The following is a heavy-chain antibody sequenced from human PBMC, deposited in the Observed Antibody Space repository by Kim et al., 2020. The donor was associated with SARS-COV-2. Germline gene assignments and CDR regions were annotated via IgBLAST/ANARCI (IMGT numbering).Heavy chain of an antibody. CDR1: GFTFADYA. D-gene: IGHD6-19*01. CDR2: ISGDGGDT. Sequence: GGSLRLSCAASGFTFADYAMHWVRQPPGKGLEWVALISGDGGDTYYADSVKGRFTISRDNSKDSVYLQMNSLRADDTAFYYCAKAWGWLPMYWGQGTQVTVSS. J-gene: IGHJ4*02. V-gene: IGHV3-43*02. CDR3: AKAWGWLPMY.